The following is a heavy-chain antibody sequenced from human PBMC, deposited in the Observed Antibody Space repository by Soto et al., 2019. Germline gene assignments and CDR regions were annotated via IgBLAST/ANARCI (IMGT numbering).Heavy chain of an antibody. CDR3: AHGPKYYDILTGYYTNWFDP. D-gene: IGHD3-9*01. V-gene: IGHV2-5*02. J-gene: IGHJ5*02. CDR1: GFSLSTSGVG. Sequence: SGPTLVNPTQTLTLTCTFSGFSLSTSGVGVGWIRQPPGKALEWLALIYWDDDKRYSPSLKSRLTITKDTSKNQVVLTMTNMDPVDTATYYCAHGPKYYDILTGYYTNWFDPWGQGTLVTVSS. CDR2: IYWDDDK.